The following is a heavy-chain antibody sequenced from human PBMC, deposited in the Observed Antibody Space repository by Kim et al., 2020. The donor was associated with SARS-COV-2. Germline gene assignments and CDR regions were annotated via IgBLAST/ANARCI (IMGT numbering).Heavy chain of an antibody. V-gene: IGHV1-18*01. CDR1: GYTFTSYG. CDR3: ARSFGGGYDFWSGYDNWFDP. Sequence: ASVKVSCKASGYTFTSYGISWVRQAPGQGLEWMGWISAYNGNTNYAQKLQGRVTMTTDTSTSTAYMELRSLRSDDTAVYYCARSFGGGYDFWSGYDNWFDPWGQGTLVTVSS. CDR2: ISAYNGNT. J-gene: IGHJ5*02. D-gene: IGHD3-3*01.